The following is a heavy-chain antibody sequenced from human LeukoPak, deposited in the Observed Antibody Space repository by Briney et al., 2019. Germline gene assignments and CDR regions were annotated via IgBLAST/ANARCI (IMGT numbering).Heavy chain of an antibody. Sequence: EASVKVSCKASGGTFSSYAISWVRRAPGQGLEWMGGIIPIFGTANYAQKFQGRVTITTDESTSTAYMELSSLRSEDTAVYYCARINYYDSSGYYFDYWGQGTLVTVSS. CDR2: IIPIFGTA. CDR1: GGTFSSYA. J-gene: IGHJ4*02. D-gene: IGHD3-22*01. CDR3: ARINYYDSSGYYFDY. V-gene: IGHV1-69*05.